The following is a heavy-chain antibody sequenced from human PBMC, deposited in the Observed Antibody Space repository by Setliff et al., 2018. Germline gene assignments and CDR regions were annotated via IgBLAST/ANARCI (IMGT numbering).Heavy chain of an antibody. Sequence: PSETLSLTCTVSGDYISSQYWSWIRQPPGKGLEWIGYISNRGSTDYNPSLKSRVTISEDTSRSQFSLKLSSVTAADTAVYYCATLSRMTGYSGWFDPWGQGTLVTVSS. CDR3: ATLSRMTGYSGWFDP. V-gene: IGHV4-59*11. D-gene: IGHD3-9*01. J-gene: IGHJ5*02. CDR1: GDYISSQY. CDR2: ISNRGST.